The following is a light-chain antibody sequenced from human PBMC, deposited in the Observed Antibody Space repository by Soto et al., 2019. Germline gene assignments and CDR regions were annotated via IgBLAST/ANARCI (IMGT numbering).Light chain of an antibody. Sequence: QSVLTQPASVSGSPGQSITISCTGTSRDVGAYDYVSWYLQYPDKAPQLLIYYVDHRPSGVSSRFSGSKSVNTASLTISGLQAEDEGDYYCCSYADGSIYFFGTGTKLTVL. CDR1: SRDVGAYDY. CDR2: YVD. J-gene: IGLJ1*01. CDR3: CSYADGSIYF. V-gene: IGLV2-14*03.